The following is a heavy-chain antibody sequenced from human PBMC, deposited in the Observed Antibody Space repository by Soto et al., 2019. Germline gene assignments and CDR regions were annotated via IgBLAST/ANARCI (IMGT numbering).Heavy chain of an antibody. J-gene: IGHJ4*02. CDR1: GFTFSSYA. D-gene: IGHD2-2*01. Sequence: QVHLVESGGGVVQPGRSLRLSCAASGFTFSSYAMHWVRQAPGKGLEWVALISHDGGNHYYADSVKGRFTISRDNSKNIVYLQINSLRVDDTALYYCARDRSMVVVVPGYWGQGTLVTVSS. V-gene: IGHV3-30-3*01. CDR2: ISHDGGNH. CDR3: ARDRSMVVVVPGY.